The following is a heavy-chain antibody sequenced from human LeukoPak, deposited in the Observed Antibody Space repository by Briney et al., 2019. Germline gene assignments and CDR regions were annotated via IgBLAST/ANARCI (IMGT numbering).Heavy chain of an antibody. D-gene: IGHD2-21*02. J-gene: IGHJ4*02. CDR1: GYTLTELS. CDR2: FDREDGET. CDR3: ATGPAVVVTASAFDY. Sequence: ASVKVSCKVSGYTLTELSMHWVRQAPGKGLEWMGGFDREDGETIYAQKFQGRVTMTEDTSTDAAYMELSSLRSEDTAVYYCATGPAVVVTASAFDYWGQGTLVTVSS. V-gene: IGHV1-24*01.